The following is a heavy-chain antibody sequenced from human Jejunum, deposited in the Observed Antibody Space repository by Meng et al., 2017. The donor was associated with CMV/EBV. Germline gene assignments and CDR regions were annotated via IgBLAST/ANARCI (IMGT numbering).Heavy chain of an antibody. D-gene: IGHD3-10*01. CDR2: VSYSGST. V-gene: IGHV4-59*11. J-gene: IGHJ4*02. Sequence: SRSSINYHSWSWIRQSARKGLEWIGSVSYSGSTNYNPSLKSRVSISMDTSENQFSLKVTSVTAGDTAVYYCARWSGSESYPSADYWGQGTRVTVSS. CDR1: RSSINYHS. CDR3: ARWSGSESYPSADY.